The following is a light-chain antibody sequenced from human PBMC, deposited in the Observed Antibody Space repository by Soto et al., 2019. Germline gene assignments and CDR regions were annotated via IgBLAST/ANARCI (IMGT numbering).Light chain of an antibody. CDR2: GAS. V-gene: IGKV3-15*01. J-gene: IGKJ5*01. CDR3: QQYKNWPL. CDR1: QSVSSSY. Sequence: EIVLTQSPATLSLSPGERATLFCRASQSVSSSYLAWYQQKPGQAPRLLLYGASTRATGIPVRFSGSGFGTEFTLTISSLQSEDFAVYYCQQYKNWPLFGQGTRLEIK.